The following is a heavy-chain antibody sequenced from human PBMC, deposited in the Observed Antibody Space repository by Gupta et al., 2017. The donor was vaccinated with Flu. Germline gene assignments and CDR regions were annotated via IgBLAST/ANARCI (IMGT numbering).Heavy chain of an antibody. J-gene: IGHJ4*02. V-gene: IGHV3-21*06. CDR1: GFTFRSYD. CDR3: VRDHSTTWRKGNYFDY. Sequence: EVQLVESGGGLVKAGGSLRLSCAVSGFTFRSYDMTWVRQAPGKGLEWVSSISSSSSYIYYADSVKGRFTISRDNAHNSVFLQMDSLRADDTAVYYCVRDHSTTWRKGNYFDYWGQGTLVTVSS. D-gene: IGHD1-14*01. CDR2: ISSSSSYI.